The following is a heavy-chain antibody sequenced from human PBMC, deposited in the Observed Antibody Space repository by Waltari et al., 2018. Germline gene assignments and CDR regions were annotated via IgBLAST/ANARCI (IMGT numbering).Heavy chain of an antibody. D-gene: IGHD3-16*02. V-gene: IGHV3-30*15. Sequence: VQLVPSGGGVVPPGGSLSLSCEVSGYPFSHYGMHWVRQAPGKGLGGVAAISYDGKYEDYADSGKGRFTISRDNSKNTLHLHMSGLGTADTALYFCATSPAGSYRYPFLWGQGTLVTVSS. CDR2: ISYDGKYE. CDR1: GYPFSHYG. J-gene: IGHJ4*02. CDR3: ATSPAGSYRYPFL.